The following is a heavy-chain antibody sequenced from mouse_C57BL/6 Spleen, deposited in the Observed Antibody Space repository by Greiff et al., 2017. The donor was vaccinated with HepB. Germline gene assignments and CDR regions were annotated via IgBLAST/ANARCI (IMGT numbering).Heavy chain of an antibody. D-gene: IGHD1-1*01. CDR1: GYTFTSYW. CDR3: ARGDYYGSSYWNWYVDV. Sequence: QVQLQQPGAELVRPGSSVKLSCKASGYTFTSYWMHWVKQRPIQGLEWIGNIDPSDSETHYNQKFKDKATLTVDKSSSTAYMQLSSLTSEDSAVYYCARGDYYGSSYWNWYVDVWGTGTTVTVSS. CDR2: IDPSDSET. V-gene: IGHV1-52*01. J-gene: IGHJ1*03.